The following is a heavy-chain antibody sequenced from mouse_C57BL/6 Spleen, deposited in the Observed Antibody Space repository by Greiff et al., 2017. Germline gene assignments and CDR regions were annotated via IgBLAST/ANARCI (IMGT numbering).Heavy chain of an antibody. J-gene: IGHJ3*01. V-gene: IGHV1-15*01. CDR3: TRSRAGSSYGFAY. CDR2: IDPETGGT. CDR1: GYTFIDYE. Sequence: QVQLQQSGAELVRPGASVTLSCKASGYTFIDYEMHWVKQTPVHGLEWIGAIDPETGGTAYNQKFKGKAILTADKSSSTAYMELRSLTSEDSAVDCCTRSRAGSSYGFAYWGQGTLVTVSA. D-gene: IGHD1-1*01.